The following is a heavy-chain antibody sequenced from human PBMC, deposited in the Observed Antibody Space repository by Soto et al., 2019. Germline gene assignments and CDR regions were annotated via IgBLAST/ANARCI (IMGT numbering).Heavy chain of an antibody. D-gene: IGHD6-19*01. V-gene: IGHV3-11*01. CDR2: ISGGGSTT. Sequence: QVHLVESGGGLVKPGGSLRLSCAVSGFTFNDYYMSWIRQAPGKGLEWISYISGGGSTTYHADSVRGRFTISRDNAKNSRFLQMSSLRAEDTAVDYCGREVRTSGGFRRLDSWGQGILVTFSS. CDR3: GREVRTSGGFRRLDS. J-gene: IGHJ4*02. CDR1: GFTFNDYY.